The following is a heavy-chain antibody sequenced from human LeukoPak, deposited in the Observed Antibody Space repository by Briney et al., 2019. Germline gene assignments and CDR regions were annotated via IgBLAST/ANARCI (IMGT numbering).Heavy chain of an antibody. CDR2: MNPNSGNT. D-gene: IGHD2-15*01. CDR3: ARGSDCSGGSCYGS. V-gene: IGHV1-8*01. J-gene: IGHJ5*02. Sequence: ASVKVSCKASGYTFTSYDINWVRQATGQGLEWMGWMNPNSGNTGYAQKFQGRVTMTRNTSISTAYMELSSLRSEDTAVYYCARGSDCSGGSCYGSWGQGTLVTVSS. CDR1: GYTFTSYD.